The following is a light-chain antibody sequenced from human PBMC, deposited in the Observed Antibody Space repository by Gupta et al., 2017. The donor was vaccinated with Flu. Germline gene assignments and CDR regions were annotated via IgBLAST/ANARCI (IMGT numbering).Light chain of an antibody. Sequence: EIVLTQSPATLSLSPGERATLSCRASQSVGTYLAWYQQKPGQTPRLLIYDASNRDTGIPARFSGSGCGKDFTLTISSREPEDFAVYYCQKRSNWPPYTFGQGTMLEIK. V-gene: IGKV3-11*01. CDR1: QSVGTY. CDR3: QKRSNWPPYT. J-gene: IGKJ2*01. CDR2: DAS.